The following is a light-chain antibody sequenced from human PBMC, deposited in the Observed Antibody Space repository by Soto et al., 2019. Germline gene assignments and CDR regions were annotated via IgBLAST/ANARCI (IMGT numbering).Light chain of an antibody. V-gene: IGKV3-20*01. J-gene: IGKJ4*01. CDR1: QSFRSNY. CDR3: QQYDRIPGFT. Sequence: EIVLTQSPGTLSLSPGERATLSCRASQSFRSNYLAWYQQRPGQAPRLLIYGVSSRASGIPARFRGSVSGTDFTLTISRLEPEDSAVYYCQQYDRIPGFTFGGGTKVEI. CDR2: GVS.